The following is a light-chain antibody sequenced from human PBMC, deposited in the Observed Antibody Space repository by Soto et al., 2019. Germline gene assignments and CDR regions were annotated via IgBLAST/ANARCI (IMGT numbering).Light chain of an antibody. Sequence: IVLTQSPGTLSLSPGERTTLSCRASQSVSSSYLAWYQQKPGQAPRLLLYGASSRATGIPDRFSGSGSGTDVPLAISRLEPEDFAVYYCQQYGSSPWTFGHGTKVEIK. CDR2: GAS. CDR1: QSVSSSY. J-gene: IGKJ1*01. V-gene: IGKV3-20*01. CDR3: QQYGSSPWT.